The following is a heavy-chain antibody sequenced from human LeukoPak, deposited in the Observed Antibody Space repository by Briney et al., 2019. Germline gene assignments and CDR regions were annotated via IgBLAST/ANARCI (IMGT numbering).Heavy chain of an antibody. CDR3: ARLAVATIRGDDY. J-gene: IGHJ4*02. CDR2: IYYSGST. V-gene: IGHV4-39*01. D-gene: IGHD5-12*01. CDR1: GGSICSSSYY. Sequence: PSETLSPTCTVSGGSICSSSYYWGWIRQPPGKGLEWIGSIYYSGSTYYNPSLNSRVTISVDTSKNQFSLKLSSVTAADTAVYYCARLAVATIRGDDYWGQGTLVAVSS.